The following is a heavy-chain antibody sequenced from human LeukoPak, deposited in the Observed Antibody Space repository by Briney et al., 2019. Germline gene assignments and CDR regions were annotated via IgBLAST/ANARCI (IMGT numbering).Heavy chain of an antibody. V-gene: IGHV3-21*01. D-gene: IGHD4-17*01. Sequence: GGSLRLSCAASGFTFSSYVMGWVRQAPGKGLEWVSSISSSSSYIYYADSVKGRFTISRDNAKNSLYLQMNSLRAEDTAVYYCARDGSFWSYGDHLDYWGQGTLVTVSS. J-gene: IGHJ4*02. CDR1: GFTFSSYV. CDR3: ARDGSFWSYGDHLDY. CDR2: ISSSSSYI.